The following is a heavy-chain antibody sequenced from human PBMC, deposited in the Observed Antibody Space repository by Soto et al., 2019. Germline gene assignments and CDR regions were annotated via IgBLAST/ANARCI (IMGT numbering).Heavy chain of an antibody. CDR2: IIPIVGTA. D-gene: IGHD2-2*01. CDR1: GGTLSRYA. CDR3: ARAPRYCSSTSCYSLYYFDY. Sequence: GAAVKLSWKACGGTLSRYAIGCVREARGQGLEWMGGIIPIVGTANYAQKFQGRVTITADESTSTAYMELSSLRSEDTAVYYCARAPRYCSSTSCYSLYYFDYWGQGTLVTVSS. J-gene: IGHJ4*02. V-gene: IGHV1-69*13.